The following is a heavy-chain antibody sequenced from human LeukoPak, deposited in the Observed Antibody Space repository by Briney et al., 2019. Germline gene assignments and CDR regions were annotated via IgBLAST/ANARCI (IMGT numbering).Heavy chain of an antibody. CDR2: ISGSGGST. CDR3: AKDQYGSGSYYKAPGAFDI. Sequence: GGSLRLSCAASGFTFSSYAMSWVRQAPGKGLEWVSAISGSGGSTYYADSVKGRFTISRDNSKNTLYLQMNSLRAEDTAVYYCAKDQYGSGSYYKAPGAFDIWGQGTMVTVSS. CDR1: GFTFSSYA. J-gene: IGHJ3*02. V-gene: IGHV3-23*01. D-gene: IGHD3-10*01.